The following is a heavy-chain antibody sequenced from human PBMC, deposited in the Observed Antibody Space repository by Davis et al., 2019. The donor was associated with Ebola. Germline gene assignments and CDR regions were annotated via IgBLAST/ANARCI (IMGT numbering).Heavy chain of an antibody. CDR3: AREGATNTDYYYGIDV. CDR1: GFTFSDYY. V-gene: IGHV3-11*06. Sequence: GESLKISCAASGFTFSDYYMSWIRQAPGKGLEWVSYISSSSSYTNYADSVKGRFTISRDNAKTSLYLQMNSLRADDTAVYYCAREGATNTDYYYGIDVWGKGTTVTVSS. D-gene: IGHD2-8*01. J-gene: IGHJ6*04. CDR2: ISSSSSYT.